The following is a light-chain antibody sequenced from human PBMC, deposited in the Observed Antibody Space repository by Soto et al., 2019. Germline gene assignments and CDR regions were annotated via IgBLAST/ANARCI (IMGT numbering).Light chain of an antibody. Sequence: DIQMTQSPSSLSASVGDRVTIACRASQNITNFLNWYQHNPGKAANLLIFAASHLQSGVSSRFSGSGSGTDFTLTISSLHPEDFATFYCQESATTRWAFGQGTKVEIK. CDR1: QNITNF. V-gene: IGKV1-39*01. CDR2: AAS. J-gene: IGKJ1*01. CDR3: QESATTRWA.